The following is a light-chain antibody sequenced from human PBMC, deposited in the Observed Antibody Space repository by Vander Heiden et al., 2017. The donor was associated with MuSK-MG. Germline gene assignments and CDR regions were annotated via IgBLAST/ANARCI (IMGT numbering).Light chain of an antibody. V-gene: IGLV3-19*01. CDR1: SLRSYY. Sequence: LGQTVRITCQGDSLRSYYASWYQQKPGQAPVLVLYGKNNRPSGIPDRFSGSSSGNTASLTITGAQAEDEADYYCNSRDSSGNHVVFGGGTKLTVL. J-gene: IGLJ2*01. CDR3: NSRDSSGNHVV. CDR2: GKN.